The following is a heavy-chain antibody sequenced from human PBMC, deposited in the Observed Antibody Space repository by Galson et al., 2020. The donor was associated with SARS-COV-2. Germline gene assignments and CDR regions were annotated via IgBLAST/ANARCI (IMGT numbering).Heavy chain of an antibody. CDR2: IFYSGFT. Sequence: SETLSLTCTVSGGSITSDGSYWSWIRQHPGKGLAWIGYIFYSGFTYYNPSLRSRLTMSLATSKNQFFLKLNSVTAAYTAVYYCASGLGGDYWGRGTLVTVSS. J-gene: IGHJ4*02. CDR1: GGSITSDGSY. D-gene: IGHD1-26*01. V-gene: IGHV4-31*03. CDR3: ASGLGGDY.